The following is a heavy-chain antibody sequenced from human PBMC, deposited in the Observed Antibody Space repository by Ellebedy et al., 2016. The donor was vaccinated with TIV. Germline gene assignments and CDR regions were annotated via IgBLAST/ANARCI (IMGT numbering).Heavy chain of an antibody. V-gene: IGHV4-34*01. J-gene: IGHJ4*02. CDR2: INHSGST. D-gene: IGHD3-10*01. Sequence: MPSETLSLTCAVCGGSLCGYLWSRMRQPPGKGLEWIGEINHSGSTNYNSSLKSRVTISVDTSKNQFSLKLTSVTAADTAVYYCARGWGSGTPSYWGQGLLGTVSS. CDR3: ARGWGSGTPSY. CDR1: GGSLCGYL.